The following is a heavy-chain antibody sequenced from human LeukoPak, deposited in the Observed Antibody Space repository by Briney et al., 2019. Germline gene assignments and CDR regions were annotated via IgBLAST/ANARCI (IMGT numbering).Heavy chain of an antibody. J-gene: IGHJ4*02. CDR3: ARAVRGTYYSFDY. D-gene: IGHD1-26*01. Sequence: PSEILSLTRTVSGGSMRSYYWSWIRQPAGKGPEWIGRIYSSGSTNYNPSLKSRVTMSIDTSKNQFSLKLSSVTAADTAVYYCARAVRGTYYSFDYWGQGTLVTVSS. CDR2: IYSSGST. CDR1: GGSMRSYY. V-gene: IGHV4-4*07.